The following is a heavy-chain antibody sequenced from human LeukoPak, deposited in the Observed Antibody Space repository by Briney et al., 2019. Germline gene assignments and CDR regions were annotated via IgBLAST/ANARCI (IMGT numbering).Heavy chain of an antibody. D-gene: IGHD1-26*01. CDR1: GFAFSDYY. V-gene: IGHV3-11*01. J-gene: IGHJ4*02. CDR2: ISDRGTTI. CDR3: AREPTDDEVGLTHDGFDC. Sequence: GGSLRLSCAASGFAFSDYYMTRIRQAPGKGLEWVSYISDRGTTIYYADSVKGRFTMSRDNAKNSLYLQMNSLRAEDTAVYYCAREPTDDEVGLTHDGFDCWGQGILVTVSS.